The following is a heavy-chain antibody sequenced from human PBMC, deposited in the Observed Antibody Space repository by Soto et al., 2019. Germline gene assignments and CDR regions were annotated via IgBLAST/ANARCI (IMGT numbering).Heavy chain of an antibody. CDR1: GFTFSSHW. J-gene: IGHJ6*02. CDR2: IKPDGSEK. D-gene: IGHD5-18*01. CDR3: ARERVSSAAIYYYGMDV. Sequence: GGSLRLSCAASGFTFSSHWMSWVRQAPGKGLEWVANIKPDGSEKWYVDSVKGRFTISRDNAKNSLYLQMNSLRAEDTAVYYCARERVSSAAIYYYGMDVWGQATTVTVSS. V-gene: IGHV3-7*01.